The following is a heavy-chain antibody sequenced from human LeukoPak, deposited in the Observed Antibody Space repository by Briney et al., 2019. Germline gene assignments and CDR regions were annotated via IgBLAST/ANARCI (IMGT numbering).Heavy chain of an antibody. Sequence: ASVKGSCKASGYTFSNYDINWVRQATGQGLEWMGWMSPNNGKTGYAQNFQGRVTMTRDTSISTAYMELRRLRIEDTAVYYCARGPPESSSSDSWGQGTLVTVSS. CDR2: MSPNNGKT. D-gene: IGHD6-13*01. J-gene: IGHJ4*02. CDR1: GYTFSNYD. V-gene: IGHV1-8*01. CDR3: ARGPPESSSSDS.